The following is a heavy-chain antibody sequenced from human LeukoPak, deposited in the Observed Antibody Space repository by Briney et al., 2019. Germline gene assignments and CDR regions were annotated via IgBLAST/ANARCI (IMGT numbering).Heavy chain of an antibody. CDR2: IANDGRDK. V-gene: IGHV3-30*04. Sequence: GGSLRLSCAASGFSFRSYAMHWVRQAPGKGLEWVTVIANDGRDKKYADSVRGRFTISRDNSKNTVYLQMDSLRVEDMAVYYCAKDSKITSADYYFDYWGLGTLVTVSS. J-gene: IGHJ4*02. D-gene: IGHD6-13*01. CDR1: GFSFRSYA. CDR3: AKDSKITSADYYFDY.